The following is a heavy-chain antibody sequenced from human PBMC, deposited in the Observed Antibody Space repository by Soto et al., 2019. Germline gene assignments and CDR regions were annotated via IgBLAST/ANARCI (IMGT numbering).Heavy chain of an antibody. CDR1: GGSVSSGSYH. D-gene: IGHD3-16*01. Sequence: KPSETLSLTCTVSGGSVSSGSYHWSWIRQPPGKGLEWIGYIYYSGSTNYNPSLKSRVTISVDTSKNQFSLKLSSVAAADTAVYYCASGEWAVMRFDYWGQGTLVTVSS. V-gene: IGHV4-61*01. J-gene: IGHJ4*02. CDR3: ASGEWAVMRFDY. CDR2: IYYSGST.